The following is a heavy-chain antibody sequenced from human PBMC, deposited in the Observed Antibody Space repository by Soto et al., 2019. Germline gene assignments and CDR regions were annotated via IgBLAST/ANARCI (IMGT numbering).Heavy chain of an antibody. Sequence: EVQLLESGGGLVQPGGSLRLSCAASGFTLSSYAMSWVRQAPGKGLEWVSAISGSGGSTYYADSVKGRFTISRDNSKNTLFMQMSSLRAEDTALYYCAKDKYYDWGQGTQVTVSS. CDR3: AKDKYYD. J-gene: IGHJ4*02. D-gene: IGHD3-22*01. CDR2: ISGSGGST. V-gene: IGHV3-23*01. CDR1: GFTLSSYA.